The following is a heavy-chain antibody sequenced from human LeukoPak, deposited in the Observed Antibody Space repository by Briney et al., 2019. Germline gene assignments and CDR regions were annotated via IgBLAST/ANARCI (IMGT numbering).Heavy chain of an antibody. J-gene: IGHJ3*02. V-gene: IGHV1-3*01. CDR2: INAGNGNT. Sequence: ASVKVSCKASGYTFTSYAMHWVRQAPGQRLEWMGWINAGNGNTKYSQKFQGRVTITRDTSASTAYMELSSLRSEDTAVYYCARDGGHVDTAMDTRGGAFDIWGQGTMVTVSS. CDR3: ARDGGHVDTAMDTRGGAFDI. CDR1: GYTFTSYA. D-gene: IGHD5-18*01.